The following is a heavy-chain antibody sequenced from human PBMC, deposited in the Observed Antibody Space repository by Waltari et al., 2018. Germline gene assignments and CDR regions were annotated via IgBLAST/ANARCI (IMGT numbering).Heavy chain of an antibody. CDR1: GGSISSYY. Sequence: QVQLQESGPGLVKPSETLSLTCTVSGGSISSYYWSWIRPPPGKGLEWIGYIYYSGSTNYNPSLKSRVTISVDTSKNQFSLKLSSVTAADTAVYYCARVEAEYSSSSSDYYYYMDVWGKGTTVTVSS. D-gene: IGHD6-6*01. CDR2: IYYSGST. CDR3: ARVEAEYSSSSSDYYYYMDV. V-gene: IGHV4-59*01. J-gene: IGHJ6*03.